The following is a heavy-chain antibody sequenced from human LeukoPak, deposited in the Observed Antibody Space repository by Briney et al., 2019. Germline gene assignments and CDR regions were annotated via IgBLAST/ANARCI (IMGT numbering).Heavy chain of an antibody. CDR1: EYTFTSYD. CDR3: ARAKDIAGGPDY. D-gene: IGHD5-12*01. V-gene: IGHV1-8*01. J-gene: IGHJ4*02. Sequence: TSVKVSCKASEYTFTSYDINWVRQATGQGLEWMGWMNPDGGNTGYAQKFQGRVTMTRNTSISTAYMELSSLRSEDTAVYYCARAKDIAGGPDYWGQGTLVTVSS. CDR2: MNPDGGNT.